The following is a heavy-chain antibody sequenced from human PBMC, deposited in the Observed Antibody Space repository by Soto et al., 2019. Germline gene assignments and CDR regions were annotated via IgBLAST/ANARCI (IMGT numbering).Heavy chain of an antibody. CDR3: ATMGTPATGLYYFDY. Sequence: SETLSLTCTVSGGSISSGNYYWSWIRQPPGKGLEWIGFISYSGSTYYSLSLKSRVTISVDTSKNQFSLNLSFVTAADTAVYYCATMGTPATGLYYFDYWGQGTPVTVSS. CDR1: GGSISSGNYY. CDR2: ISYSGST. J-gene: IGHJ4*02. D-gene: IGHD5-18*01. V-gene: IGHV4-30-4*01.